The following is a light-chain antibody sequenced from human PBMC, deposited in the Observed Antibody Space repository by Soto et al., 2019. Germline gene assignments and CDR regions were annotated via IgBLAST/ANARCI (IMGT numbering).Light chain of an antibody. V-gene: IGKV3-15*01. J-gene: IGKJ2*01. CDR1: QSVSSN. CDR2: AAS. CDR3: QQYNNWPYT. Sequence: EIVMTQSPATLSVSPGERATLSCRASQSVSSNLAWYQQKPGQAPRLLIYAASTRPTGIPARFSGSGSGTEFTLTISSLQSEDFAVYYCQQYNNWPYTFGQGTKLEIK.